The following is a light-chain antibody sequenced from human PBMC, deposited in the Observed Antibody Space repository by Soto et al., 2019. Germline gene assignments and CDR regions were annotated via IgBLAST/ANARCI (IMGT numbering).Light chain of an antibody. CDR1: QTVLYSSNNKNY. CDR3: QKYYSTPLT. J-gene: IGKJ4*01. CDR2: WAS. V-gene: IGKV4-1*01. Sequence: DIVMTQSTDSLAVSLGEWATINCKSSQTVLYSSNNKNYLAWYQQKLGQAPKLLIYWASTRESGVPDRFSGSGYGTDFTLTISSLRAENVAVYSCQKYYSTPLTFGGGPKE.